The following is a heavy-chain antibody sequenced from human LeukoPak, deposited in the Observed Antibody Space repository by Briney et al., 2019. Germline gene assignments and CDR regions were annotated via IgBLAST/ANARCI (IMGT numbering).Heavy chain of an antibody. V-gene: IGHV1-18*01. Sequence: GASVKVSCTASGYTFTSYGISWVRQAPGQGLEWMGWISAYNGNTNYTQRLQGRVTMTTDTPTSTAYMELRSLRSDDTAVYYCAREVLVVSPFGYYGLDVWGQGTTVTVSS. CDR2: ISAYNGNT. CDR3: AREVLVVSPFGYYGLDV. D-gene: IGHD3-22*01. CDR1: GYTFTSYG. J-gene: IGHJ6*02.